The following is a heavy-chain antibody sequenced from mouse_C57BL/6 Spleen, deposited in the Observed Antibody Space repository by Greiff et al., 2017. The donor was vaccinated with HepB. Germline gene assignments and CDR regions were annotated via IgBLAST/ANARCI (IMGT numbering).Heavy chain of an antibody. CDR2: IDPSDSET. Sequence: QVHVKQPGAELVRPGSSVKLSCKASGYTFTSYWMHWVKQRPIQGLEWIGNIDPSDSETHYNQKFKDKATLTVDKSSSTAYMQLSSLTSEDSAVYYCARHPRDYCEYWGQGTTLTVSS. V-gene: IGHV1-52*01. CDR1: GYTFTSYW. CDR3: ARHPRDYCEY. J-gene: IGHJ2*01.